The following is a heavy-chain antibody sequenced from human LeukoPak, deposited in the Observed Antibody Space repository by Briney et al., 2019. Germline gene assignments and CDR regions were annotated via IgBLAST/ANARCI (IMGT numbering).Heavy chain of an antibody. J-gene: IGHJ4*02. V-gene: IGHV3-21*01. CDR1: GFNFSRYS. CDR3: AQDLRYSSSWHGNY. D-gene: IGHD6-13*01. Sequence: SGGSLRLSCAASGFNFSRYSMNWVRQAPGKGLEWVSSISSSSSYIYYADSVKGRFTISRHNAKNSLYLQMNSQRAEDSAENYCAQDLRYSSSWHGNYWGQGTLVTVSS. CDR2: ISSSSSYI.